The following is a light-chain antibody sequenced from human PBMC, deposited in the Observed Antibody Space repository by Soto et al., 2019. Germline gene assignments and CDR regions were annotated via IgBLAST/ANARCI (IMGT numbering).Light chain of an antibody. CDR1: QSVSSN. CDR2: GAS. V-gene: IGKV3-15*01. J-gene: IGKJ2*01. CDR3: QQYDEWPPSYT. Sequence: IMMTQSPATLSVSPGERATLSCRASQSVSSNLAWYQQKPGQASRLLIYGASTRATGIAARISGSGSGTEFTLTISSLQSEDFGVYYCQQYDEWPPSYTFGQGTKLEIK.